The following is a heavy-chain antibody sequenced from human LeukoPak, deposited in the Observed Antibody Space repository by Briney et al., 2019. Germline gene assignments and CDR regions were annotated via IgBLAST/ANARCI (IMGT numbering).Heavy chain of an antibody. V-gene: IGHV4-4*07. CDR1: GGSVSTYY. CDR3: AREATIVGATII. J-gene: IGHJ4*02. D-gene: IGHD1-26*01. CDR2: ISSSGST. Sequence: SETLSLTCTVSGGSVSTYYWSWIRQSAGKGLEWLGHISSSGSTTYNPSLKSRVTMSVDTSMNQFSLRLSSVTAADTAVYYCAREATIVGATIIWGQGTLVTVSS.